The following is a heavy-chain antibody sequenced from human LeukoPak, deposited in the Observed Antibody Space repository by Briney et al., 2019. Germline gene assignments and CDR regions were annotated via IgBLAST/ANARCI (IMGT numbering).Heavy chain of an antibody. CDR2: IIPIFGTA. V-gene: IGHV1-69*05. J-gene: IGHJ6*03. Sequence: ASVKVSCKPSGGTFSSYAISWVRQAPGQGLEWMGGIIPIFGTANYAQKFQGRVTITTDESTSTAYMELSSLRSEDTAVYYCASCTYYDFWSGLGPFYYYYMDVWGKGTTVTVSS. CDR1: GGTFSSYA. CDR3: ASCTYYDFWSGLGPFYYYYMDV. D-gene: IGHD3-3*01.